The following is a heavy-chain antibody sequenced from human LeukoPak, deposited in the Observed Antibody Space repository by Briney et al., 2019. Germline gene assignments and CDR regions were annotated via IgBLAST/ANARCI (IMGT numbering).Heavy chain of an antibody. CDR1: GYTFTGYY. CDR2: INPNSGGT. Sequence: ASVKVSCKASGYTFTGYYMHWVRQAPGQGLEWMGRINPNSGGTNYAQKFQGGVTMTRDTSISTAYMELSRLRSDDTAVYYCARGYYYDSSGYADYWGQGTLVTVSS. CDR3: ARGYYYDSSGYADY. V-gene: IGHV1-2*06. D-gene: IGHD3-22*01. J-gene: IGHJ4*02.